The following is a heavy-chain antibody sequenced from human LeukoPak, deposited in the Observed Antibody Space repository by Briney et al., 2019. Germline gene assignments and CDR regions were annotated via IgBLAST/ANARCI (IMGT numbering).Heavy chain of an antibody. J-gene: IGHJ4*02. Sequence: ASVKVSCKASGGTFSSYAISWVRQAPGQGLEWMGRIIPILGIANYAQKFQGRVTITADKSTSTAYMELSSLRSEDTAVYYCARGYSSSAPLMYFDYWGQGTLVTVSS. CDR2: IIPILGIA. D-gene: IGHD6-6*01. CDR3: ARGYSSSAPLMYFDY. V-gene: IGHV1-69*04. CDR1: GGTFSSYA.